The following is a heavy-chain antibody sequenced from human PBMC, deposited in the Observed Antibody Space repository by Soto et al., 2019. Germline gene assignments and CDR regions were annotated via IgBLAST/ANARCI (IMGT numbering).Heavy chain of an antibody. CDR3: AKDLRLNYVGYFDW. Sequence: VQLLESGGGLVQPGGSLRLSCAASGFTFNNYAMSWVRQAPGKGLEWVSVISDSGTITYYADSVKGRFTISKDHSNNTLYLQMNSLRAEDTAVYYCAKDLRLNYVGYFDWWGQGTPVTVSS. D-gene: IGHD4-4*01. V-gene: IGHV3-23*01. CDR1: GFTFNNYA. J-gene: IGHJ4*02. CDR2: ISDSGTIT.